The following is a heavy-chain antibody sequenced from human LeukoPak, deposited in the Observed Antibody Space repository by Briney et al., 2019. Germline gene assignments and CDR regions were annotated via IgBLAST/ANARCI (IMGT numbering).Heavy chain of an antibody. CDR2: ISSSSSYI. J-gene: IGHJ5*02. CDR3: ARDIVQGGYSSGGWFDP. D-gene: IGHD5-18*01. V-gene: IGHV3-21*05. Sequence: GVLRLSCAASGFTFSSYSMNWARQAPGKGLEWVSYISSSSSYIYYADSVKGRFTISRDNAKNSLYLQMNSLRAEDTAVYYCARDIVQGGYSSGGWFDPWGQGTLVTVSS. CDR1: GFTFSSYS.